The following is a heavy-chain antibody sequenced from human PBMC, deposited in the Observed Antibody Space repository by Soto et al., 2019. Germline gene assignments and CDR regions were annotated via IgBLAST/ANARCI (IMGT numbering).Heavy chain of an antibody. D-gene: IGHD2-2*01. J-gene: IGHJ6*02. Sequence: ASVKVSCKASGGTFSSYAISWVRQAPGQGLEWMGGIIPIFGTANYAQKFQGRVTITADESTSTAYMELSSLRSEDTAVYYCARSVSFRYQLLKRGMDVWGQGTTVTVSS. CDR2: IIPIFGTA. CDR3: ARSVSFRYQLLKRGMDV. CDR1: GGTFSSYA. V-gene: IGHV1-69*13.